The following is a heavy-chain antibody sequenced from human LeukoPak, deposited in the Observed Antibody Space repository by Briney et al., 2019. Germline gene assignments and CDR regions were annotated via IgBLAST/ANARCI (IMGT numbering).Heavy chain of an antibody. V-gene: IGHV4-34*01. J-gene: IGHJ5*02. Sequence: SETLSLTCVLSGGSFSNYNWTWIRQSPGKGLEWIGEIHHSGSTNDNPSLKGRVTISVDTSHNLFSLNLTSVTAADTGVYYCARGVILVAGRKRSYSFDPWDQGTLVTVSS. CDR1: GGSFSNYN. CDR2: IHHSGST. D-gene: IGHD6-19*01. CDR3: ARGVILVAGRKRSYSFDP.